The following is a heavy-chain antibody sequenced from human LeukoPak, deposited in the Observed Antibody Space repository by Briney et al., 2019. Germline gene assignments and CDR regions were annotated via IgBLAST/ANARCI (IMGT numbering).Heavy chain of an antibody. D-gene: IGHD4-11*01. CDR3: ARDQYTSNWYVHH. J-gene: IGHJ1*01. CDR1: GFTVSSNY. Sequence: PGGSLRLSCAASGFTVSSNYMSWVRQAPGKGLEWVSLISSVGSTYYADSVKGRFTISRDNSKNTLYLQMNSLRAEDTAVYYCARDQYTSNWYVHHWGQRSLVTVS. CDR2: ISSVGST. V-gene: IGHV3-53*01.